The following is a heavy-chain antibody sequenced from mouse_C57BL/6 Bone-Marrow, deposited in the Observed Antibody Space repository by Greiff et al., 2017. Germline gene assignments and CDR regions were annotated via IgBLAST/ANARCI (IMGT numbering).Heavy chain of an antibody. Sequence: QVQLQQPGAELVKPGASVKLSCKASGYTFTSYWMHWVKQRPGRGLEWIGRIDPNSGGTKYNEKFKSKATLTVDKPARTAYMQLSSLTTEDSADYYRERREIYYGNYDYEMDYWGQGTSVTVSS. CDR1: GYTFTSYW. V-gene: IGHV1-72*01. D-gene: IGHD2-1*01. CDR3: ERREIYYGNYDYEMDY. CDR2: IDPNSGGT. J-gene: IGHJ4*01.